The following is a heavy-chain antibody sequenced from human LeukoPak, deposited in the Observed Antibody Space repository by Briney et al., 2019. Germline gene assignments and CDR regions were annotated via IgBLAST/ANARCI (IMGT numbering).Heavy chain of an antibody. J-gene: IGHJ4*02. CDR1: GFTFSDYY. CDR2: ISSSSSYI. CDR3: ARRYCSSTSCYNPFDY. D-gene: IGHD2-2*02. V-gene: IGHV3-11*06. Sequence: GGSLRLSCAASGFTFSDYYMSWIRQAPGKGLEWVSSISSSSSYIYYADSVKGRFTISRDNAKNSLYLQMNSLRAEDTAVYYCARRYCSSTSCYNPFDYWGQGTLVTVSS.